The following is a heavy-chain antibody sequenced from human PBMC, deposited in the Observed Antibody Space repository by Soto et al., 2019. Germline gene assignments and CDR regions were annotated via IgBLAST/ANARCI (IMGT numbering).Heavy chain of an antibody. Sequence: TETPSLTCTVSDGSISTSSYYWDWIRQPPGKGLEWIGCFYYSGSTSYNPSLKSRVTISADTSKNQFSLRLSSVTVADTAVYYCARRGTITVALDYWGQGTLVTVSS. D-gene: IGHD1-20*01. J-gene: IGHJ4*02. CDR2: FYYSGST. CDR3: ARRGTITVALDY. CDR1: DGSISTSSYY. V-gene: IGHV4-39*01.